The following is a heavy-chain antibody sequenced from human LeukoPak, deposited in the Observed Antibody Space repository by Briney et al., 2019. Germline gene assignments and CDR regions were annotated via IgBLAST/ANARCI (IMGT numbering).Heavy chain of an antibody. CDR2: IYYSGST. CDR3: ARGYDILTGPDAFDI. D-gene: IGHD3-9*01. V-gene: IGHV4-59*01. J-gene: IGHJ3*02. Sequence: SETLSLTCTVSGGSISSYYWSWIRQPPGKGLEWIGYIYYSGSTNYNPSLKSRVTISVDTSKNQFSLKLSSVTAADTAVYYCARGYDILTGPDAFDIWCQGTMVTVSS. CDR1: GGSISSYY.